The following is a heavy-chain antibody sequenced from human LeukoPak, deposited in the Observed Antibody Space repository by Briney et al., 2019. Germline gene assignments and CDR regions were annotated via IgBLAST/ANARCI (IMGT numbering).Heavy chain of an antibody. CDR2: IYYRGTT. Sequence: SETLSLTCTVSGGSISSYYWSWIRQSPGKGLEWIGYIYYRGTTNYNPSLKSRVTISVDTSKNQFSLKLSSVTAVDTAVYYCAILVLPDHYRGYSYGGFSDAFDIWGQGTMVTVSS. CDR3: AILVLPDHYRGYSYGGFSDAFDI. D-gene: IGHD5-18*01. CDR1: GGSISSYY. V-gene: IGHV4-59*01. J-gene: IGHJ3*02.